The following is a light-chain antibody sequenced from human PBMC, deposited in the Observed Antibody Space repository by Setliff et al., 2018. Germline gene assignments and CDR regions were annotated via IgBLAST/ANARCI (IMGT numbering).Light chain of an antibody. J-gene: IGLJ1*01. Sequence: QSALTQPASVSGSPGQSITISCSGTSNDVGSYDLVSWYQQHPGKAPKLIIYGVSDRPSGVSSRFSGSKSGNTASLTISGLQTEDEADYYCSSYTSSSTLGVFGTGTKGTVL. V-gene: IGLV2-14*03. CDR3: SSYTSSSTLGV. CDR1: SNDVGSYDL. CDR2: GVS.